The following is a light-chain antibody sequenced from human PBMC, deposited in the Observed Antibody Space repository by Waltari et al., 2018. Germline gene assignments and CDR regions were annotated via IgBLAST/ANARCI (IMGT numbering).Light chain of an antibody. J-gene: IGKJ1*01. V-gene: IGKV1D-13*01. CDR1: QNPSSS. CDR3: QHYYNFPWT. CDR2: TAS. Sequence: AIQLTQSPSSLSASVGDRVTIPCRASQNPSSSLAWYQQKPGKAPELLIHTASILQSGVPSRFSGDGSGTDFTLTISSLQPEDVATYYCQHYYNFPWTFGQGTKVEIK.